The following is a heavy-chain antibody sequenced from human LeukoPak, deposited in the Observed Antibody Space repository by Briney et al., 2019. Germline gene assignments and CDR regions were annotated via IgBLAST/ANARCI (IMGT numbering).Heavy chain of an antibody. CDR1: GFTVSSNY. Sequence: PGRSLRLSCAASGFTVSSNYMSWVRQAPGKGLEWVSAISGSGGSTYYADSVKGRFTISRDNSKNTLYLQMNSLRAEDTAVYYCAKDRSYYYPLDYWGQGTLVTVSS. V-gene: IGHV3-23*01. D-gene: IGHD3-22*01. J-gene: IGHJ4*02. CDR3: AKDRSYYYPLDY. CDR2: ISGSGGST.